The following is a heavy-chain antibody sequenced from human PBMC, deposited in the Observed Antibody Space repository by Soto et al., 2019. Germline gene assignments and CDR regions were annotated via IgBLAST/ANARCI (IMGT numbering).Heavy chain of an antibody. CDR1: GFTFSDYY. V-gene: IGHV3-11*01. CDR2: ISSSGSTI. CDR3: ARDPATVTWFDP. D-gene: IGHD4-17*01. Sequence: GGSLRLSCAASGFTFSDYYMSWIRQAPGKGLEWVSYISSSGSTIYYADSVKGRFTSSRDNAKNSLYLQMNSLRAEDTAVYYCARDPATVTWFDPWGQGTLVTVSS. J-gene: IGHJ5*02.